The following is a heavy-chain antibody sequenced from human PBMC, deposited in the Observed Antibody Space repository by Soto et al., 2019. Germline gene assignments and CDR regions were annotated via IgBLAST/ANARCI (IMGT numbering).Heavy chain of an antibody. Sequence: QVQLQESGPGLVKPSETLSLTCTVSGGSISSYYWSWIRQPPGKGLEWIGYIYYSGSTNYNPSLKIRDTISIATSKNQFSLKLSSVTAADTAVYYCARVGISYDSSGYYYYVAFDIWGQGTMVTVSS. D-gene: IGHD3-22*01. CDR1: GGSISSYY. V-gene: IGHV4-59*01. CDR2: IYYSGST. J-gene: IGHJ3*02. CDR3: ARVGISYDSSGYYYYVAFDI.